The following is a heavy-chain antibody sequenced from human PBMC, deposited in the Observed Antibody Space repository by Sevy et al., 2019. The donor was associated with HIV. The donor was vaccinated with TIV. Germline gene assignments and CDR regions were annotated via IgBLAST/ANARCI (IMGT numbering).Heavy chain of an antibody. D-gene: IGHD3-10*01. J-gene: IGHJ4*02. V-gene: IGHV3-21*01. CDR3: ARAPYYYGSGSYFDY. CDR1: GFTFSSYA. CDR2: ISSSSSYI. Sequence: GESLKISCAASGFTFSSYAMSWVRQAPGKGLEWVSSISSSSSYIYYADSVKGRFTISRDNAKNSLYLQMNSLRAEDTAVYYCARAPYYYGSGSYFDYWGQGTLVTVSS.